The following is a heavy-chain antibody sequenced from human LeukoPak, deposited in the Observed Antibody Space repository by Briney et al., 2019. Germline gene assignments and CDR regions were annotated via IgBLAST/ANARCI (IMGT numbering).Heavy chain of an antibody. CDR2: IYSDNT. CDR3: ATDDYGDYGLDY. Sequence: GGSLRLSCTVSGFTVSSNSMSWVRQAPGKGLEWVSLIYSDNTHYSDSVKGRFTISRDNSKNTLYLQMNSLRAEDTAVYYCATDDYGDYGLDYWGQGTLVTVSS. CDR1: GFTVSSNS. D-gene: IGHD4-17*01. V-gene: IGHV3-66*03. J-gene: IGHJ4*02.